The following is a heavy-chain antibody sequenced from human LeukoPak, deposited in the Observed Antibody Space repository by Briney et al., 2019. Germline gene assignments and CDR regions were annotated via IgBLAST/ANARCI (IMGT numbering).Heavy chain of an antibody. CDR2: IYYSGST. CDR1: GGSISSYY. J-gene: IGHJ4*02. CDR3: ARIYGGYFDY. V-gene: IGHV4-59*01. Sequence: SETLSLTCTVSGGSISSYYWSWIRQPPGKGLEWIGYIYYSGSTNYNPSLKSRVTISLDTSKNRFSLKLSSVTAADTAVYYCARIYGGYFDYWGQGTLVTVSS. D-gene: IGHD3-16*01.